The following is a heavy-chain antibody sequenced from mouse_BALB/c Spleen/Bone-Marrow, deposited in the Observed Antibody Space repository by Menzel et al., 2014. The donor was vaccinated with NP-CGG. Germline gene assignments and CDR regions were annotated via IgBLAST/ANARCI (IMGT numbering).Heavy chain of an antibody. CDR3: ARLLLYYYAMDY. Sequence: EVQLQQSGPELVKPGASMKISCKASGYSLTGYTMNWVKQSHGKNLEWIGLINPYNGGTNYNQKFKDKATLTVDRSSSTAYMELLSLTSEDSAVYYCARLLLYYYAMDYWGQGTSVTVSS. J-gene: IGHJ4*01. D-gene: IGHD1-1*01. CDR1: GYSLTGYT. V-gene: IGHV1-26*01. CDR2: INPYNGGT.